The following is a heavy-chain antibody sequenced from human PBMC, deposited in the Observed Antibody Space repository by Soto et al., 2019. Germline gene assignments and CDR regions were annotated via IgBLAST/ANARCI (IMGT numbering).Heavy chain of an antibody. Sequence: QIQLVQSGGDVKTPGASVKVSCTTSRYTFTSHGIAWVRQAPGQGLEWMGWISTFNGKTDYAQKSQGRVTMTADTITSTVHMELRSLRSDDTAVYYCARLLTEGATFREDAFDLWGPGTKVTVSS. CDR2: ISTFNGKT. CDR3: ARLLTEGATFREDAFDL. CDR1: RYTFTSHG. D-gene: IGHD3-9*01. V-gene: IGHV1-18*01. J-gene: IGHJ3*01.